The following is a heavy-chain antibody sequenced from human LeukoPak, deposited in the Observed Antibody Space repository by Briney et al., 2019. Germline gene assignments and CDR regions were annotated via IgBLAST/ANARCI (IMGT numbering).Heavy chain of an antibody. CDR3: ARDLRLKELAYCGGNCLDY. CDR1: GFTFSNYA. V-gene: IGHV3-64*01. D-gene: IGHD2-21*02. Sequence: GGTLRLSCAASGFTFSNYAMHWVRQAPGKGLEYVSAISSNGGSTYYANSVKGRFTISRDNSKNTLYLQMGSLRAEDMAVYYCARDLRLKELAYCGGNCLDYWGQGTLVTVST. CDR2: ISSNGGST. J-gene: IGHJ4*02.